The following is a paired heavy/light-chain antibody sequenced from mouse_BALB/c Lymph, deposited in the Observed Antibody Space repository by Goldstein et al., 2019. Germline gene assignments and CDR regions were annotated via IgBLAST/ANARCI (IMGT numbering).Heavy chain of an antibody. J-gene: IGHJ4*01. CDR2: INPSNGGT. CDR3: TRGSRYPYYYTMDY. Sequence: QDQLQQSGAELVRPGASVKLSCKASGYIFTSYYIYWVRQRPGQGLEWIGEINPSNGGTNFNEKFKTKATLTVDKSSSTAYMQLSSLTSEDSTVYYCTRGSRYPYYYTMDYWGQGTSVTVSS. D-gene: IGHD2-12*01. V-gene: IGHV1S81*02. CDR1: GYIFTSYY.
Light chain of an antibody. CDR3: MQHLEYPYT. CDR2: RMS. Sequence: DIVMTQAAPSVPVTPGESVSISCRSSKSLLHSNGNTYLYWFLQRPGQSPQLLIYRMSNLASGVPDRFSGSGSGTAFTLRIRRVEAEDVGVYYCMQHLEYPYTFGGGTKLEIK. V-gene: IGKV2-137*01. J-gene: IGKJ2*01. CDR1: KSLLHSNGNTY.